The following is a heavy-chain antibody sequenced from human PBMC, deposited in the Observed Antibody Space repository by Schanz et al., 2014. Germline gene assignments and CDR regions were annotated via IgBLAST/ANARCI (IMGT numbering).Heavy chain of an antibody. V-gene: IGHV3-66*04. J-gene: IGHJ6*02. CDR2: MFPGGNT. D-gene: IGHD5-12*01. CDR1: GFRVITNY. CDR3: ARRLVANNNYYGMDV. Sequence: EQLVESGGGLVQPGGSLRLSCAASGFRVITNYMTWVRQAPGKGLEWVSIMFPGGNTNYPDSVKGRFTISRDRAKKSLYLQMNSLRAEDTAVYYCARRLVANNNYYGMDVWGQGTTVTVSS.